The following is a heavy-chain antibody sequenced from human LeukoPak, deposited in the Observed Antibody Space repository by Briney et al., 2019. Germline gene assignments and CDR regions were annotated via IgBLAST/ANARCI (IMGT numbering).Heavy chain of an antibody. CDR3: TTDGVGVEGATYDN. CDR1: GFTFSSYG. CDR2: IKAKAHGGTI. D-gene: IGHD1-26*01. Sequence: GGSLRLTCAASGFTFSSYGMHWVRQAPGKGLEWVGRIKAKAHGGTIEYAAPVKGRFTISRDDSKNTLYLQMNSLKTEDTAVYYCTTDGVGVEGATYDNWGQGTLVSVSS. J-gene: IGHJ4*02. V-gene: IGHV3-15*01.